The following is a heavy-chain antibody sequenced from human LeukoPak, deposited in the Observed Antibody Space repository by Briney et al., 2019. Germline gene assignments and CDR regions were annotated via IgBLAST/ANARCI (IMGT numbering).Heavy chain of an antibody. CDR2: IYYSGST. CDR3: ARGRTGYYYDSSGYYGWFDP. V-gene: IGHV4-39*07. Sequence: SETLSLTCTVSGGSISSSSYYWGWIRQPPGKGLEWIGSIYYSGSTYYNPSLKSRVTISVDTSKDQFSLKLSSVTAADTAVYYCARGRTGYYYDSSGYYGWFDPWGQGTLVTVSS. J-gene: IGHJ5*02. CDR1: GGSISSSSYY. D-gene: IGHD3-22*01.